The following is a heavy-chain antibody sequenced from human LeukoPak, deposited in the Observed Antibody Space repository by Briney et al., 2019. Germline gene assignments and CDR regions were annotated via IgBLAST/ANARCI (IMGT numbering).Heavy chain of an antibody. D-gene: IGHD2-2*01. Sequence: SVKVSCKASGCTFSSYAISWVRQAPGQGLEWMGGIIPIFGTANYAQKFQGRVTITADESTSTAYMKMSSLRSEDTAVYYCARRYCSSTSCLGYAFDIWGQGTMVTVSS. V-gene: IGHV1-69*01. J-gene: IGHJ3*02. CDR1: GCTFSSYA. CDR2: IIPIFGTA. CDR3: ARRYCSSTSCLGYAFDI.